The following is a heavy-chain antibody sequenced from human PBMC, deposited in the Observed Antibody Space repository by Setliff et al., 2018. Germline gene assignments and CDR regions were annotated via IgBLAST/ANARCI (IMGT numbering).Heavy chain of an antibody. Sequence: SVKVSCKASGYTFTNYGISWVRQAPGQGLEWMGGIIPGLGILDYAQKFQDRVTITADRSTSTAYMELSSLRSEDTAVYYCARMSGFQYMDVWGKGTTVTVSS. CDR1: GYTFTNYG. D-gene: IGHD3-3*01. CDR2: IIPGLGIL. CDR3: ARMSGFQYMDV. V-gene: IGHV1-69*10. J-gene: IGHJ6*03.